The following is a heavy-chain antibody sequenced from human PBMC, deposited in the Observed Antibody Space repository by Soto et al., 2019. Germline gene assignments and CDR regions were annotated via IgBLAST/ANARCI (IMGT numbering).Heavy chain of an antibody. V-gene: IGHV3-72*01. CDR1: GFTFSDHY. Sequence: EVRLVESGGGLVQPGGSLRLSCATSGFTFSDHYMDWVRQAPGKGLEWVGHTRNKAQGYTIEYAASVKGRFTISRDDSKSSVFLQMNSLKTDDTAVYYCARWDRGACDYWGQGTLVTVSS. CDR2: TRNKAQGYTI. CDR3: ARWDRGACDY. J-gene: IGHJ4*02. D-gene: IGHD3-10*01.